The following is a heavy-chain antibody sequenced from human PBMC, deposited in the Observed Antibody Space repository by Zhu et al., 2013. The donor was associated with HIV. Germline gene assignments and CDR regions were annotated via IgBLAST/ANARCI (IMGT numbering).Heavy chain of an antibody. Sequence: QVQLVQSGVEVKKPGASVKVSCKASGYIFTTYGISWVRQAPGQGLEWMGWISTYNGDTNYAQRFQGRVTMTTDTSTSTAYMDLRSLRSDDTAVYYCVKIWPSPHPPLRFLEWSNWGQGPTSPSPQ. CDR3: VKIWPSPHPPLRFLEWSN. D-gene: IGHD3-3*01. J-gene: IGHJ1*01. V-gene: IGHV1-18*01. CDR1: GYIFTTYG. CDR2: ISTYNGDT.